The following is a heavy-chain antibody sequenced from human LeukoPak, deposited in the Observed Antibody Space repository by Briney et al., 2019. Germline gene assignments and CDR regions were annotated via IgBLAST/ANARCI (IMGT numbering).Heavy chain of an antibody. CDR3: ARYYGDLHWYFDL. J-gene: IGHJ2*01. Sequence: ASVKVSFKASGYTFTGYYMHWVRQAPGQGLEWMGWINPNSGGTIYAQKFQGRVTMTRDTSISTAYMELSSLRSDDTAVYYCARYYGDLHWYFDLWGRGTLVTVSS. V-gene: IGHV1-2*02. D-gene: IGHD4-17*01. CDR1: GYTFTGYY. CDR2: INPNSGGT.